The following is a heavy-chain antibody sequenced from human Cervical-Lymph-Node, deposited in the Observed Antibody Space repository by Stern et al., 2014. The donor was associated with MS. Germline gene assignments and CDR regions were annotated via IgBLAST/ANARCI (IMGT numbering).Heavy chain of an antibody. Sequence: QVQLGQSGGGVVQPGRSLRLSCAASGFTFNTYGMHWVRQASGKGLEWVAVIWYDGSYTFYSDAVKGRFTVSRDDSKSTLFLQMNSLRAEDTAVYYCAISIVAAEYFNHWGQGTLVTVSS. D-gene: IGHD6-13*01. J-gene: IGHJ1*01. V-gene: IGHV3-33*01. CDR1: GFTFNTYG. CDR2: IWYDGSYT. CDR3: AISIVAAEYFNH.